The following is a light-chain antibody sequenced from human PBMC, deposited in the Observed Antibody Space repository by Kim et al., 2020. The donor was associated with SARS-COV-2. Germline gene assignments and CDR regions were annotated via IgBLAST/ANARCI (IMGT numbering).Light chain of an antibody. Sequence: DIVMTQSPDSLAVSLGERATINCKSSQSVFYSSNNKNYLAWYQQKPGQPPKLLIYWASTRESGVPDRFSGSGSGPDFTLTISSRQAEDVAVYYCQQYYSSPGFTFGPETKVDIK. CDR3: QQYYSSPGFT. CDR2: WAS. CDR1: QSVFYSSNNKNY. V-gene: IGKV4-1*01. J-gene: IGKJ3*01.